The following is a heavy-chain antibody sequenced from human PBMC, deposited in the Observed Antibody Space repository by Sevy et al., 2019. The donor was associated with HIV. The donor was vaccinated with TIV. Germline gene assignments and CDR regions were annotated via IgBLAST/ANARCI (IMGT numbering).Heavy chain of an antibody. Sequence: GGSLRLSCAASRFTFSNYWMTWVRQAPGKGLEWVAYIMQDASEIYYVDSVKGRFIISRDNAENSLYLQMNSLRVEDTAVYYCARDGGLGYCTGGSCNRYYYYYGLDVWGQGTTVTVSS. D-gene: IGHD2-15*01. CDR1: RFTFSNYW. J-gene: IGHJ6*02. CDR2: IMQDASEI. CDR3: ARDGGLGYCTGGSCNRYYYYYGLDV. V-gene: IGHV3-7*01.